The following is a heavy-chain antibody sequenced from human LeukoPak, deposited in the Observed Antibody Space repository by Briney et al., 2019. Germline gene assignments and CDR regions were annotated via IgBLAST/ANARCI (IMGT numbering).Heavy chain of an antibody. J-gene: IGHJ3*02. V-gene: IGHV4-59*01. CDR1: GGSFSGYY. CDR2: IYYNGNT. Sequence: SETLSLTCAVYGGSFSGYYWSWIRQPPRKRLEWIGYIYYNGNTNSNPSLKSRVTISADTSKNQFSLRLSSVTAADSAVYYCVRGNYDNRGYSNAFDIWGQGAMVTVSS. CDR3: VRGNYDNRGYSNAFDI. D-gene: IGHD3-22*01.